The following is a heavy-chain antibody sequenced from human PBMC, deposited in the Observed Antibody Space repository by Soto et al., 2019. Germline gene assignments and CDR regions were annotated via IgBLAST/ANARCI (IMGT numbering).Heavy chain of an antibody. Sequence: EVQLLESGGGLVHPGGSLRLSCAASGFTFSTYEMSWVRQAPGKGLEWVSFISVSGENTHYADSVKGRFTISRDNSKNTWYLQVDSLRAEDTAVYYCAKGGWRDYWGQGTLVHVSS. CDR3: AKGGWRDY. D-gene: IGHD2-15*01. CDR2: ISVSGENT. CDR1: GFTFSTYE. V-gene: IGHV3-23*01. J-gene: IGHJ4*02.